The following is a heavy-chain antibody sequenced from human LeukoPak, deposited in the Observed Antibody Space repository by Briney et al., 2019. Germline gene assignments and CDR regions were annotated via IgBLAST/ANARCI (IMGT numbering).Heavy chain of an antibody. D-gene: IGHD3-10*01. CDR1: GYTLTELS. V-gene: IGHV1-24*01. CDR3: ATFPPPYYYGSGSYFHY. J-gene: IGHJ4*02. Sequence: ASVKVSCKVSGYTLTELSMHWVRQAPGKGLEWMGGFDPEDGETIYAQKFQGRGTMTEDTSTDTAYMELSSLSSEDTVVYYCATFPPPYYYGSGSYFHYWGQGTLVTVSS. CDR2: FDPEDGET.